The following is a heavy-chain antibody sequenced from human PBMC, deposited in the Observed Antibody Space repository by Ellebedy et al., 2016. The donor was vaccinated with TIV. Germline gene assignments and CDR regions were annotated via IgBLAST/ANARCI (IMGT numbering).Heavy chain of an antibody. CDR1: GFTFSSYW. CDR2: ISGASDHI. Sequence: GESLKISXVASGFTFSSYWMSWVRQAPGKGPEWVSSISGASDHIYYGDSVKGRFAISRDNTKNLLFLQMNSLRADDTAIYYCAREDTDWYYFDNWGQGTLVTVSS. V-gene: IGHV3-21*06. D-gene: IGHD3-9*01. J-gene: IGHJ4*02. CDR3: AREDTDWYYFDN.